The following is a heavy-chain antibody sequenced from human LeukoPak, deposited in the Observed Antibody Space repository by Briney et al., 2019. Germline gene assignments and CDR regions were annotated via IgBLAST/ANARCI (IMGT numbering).Heavy chain of an antibody. CDR1: GGSISSYY. Sequence: SETLSLTCTVSGGSISSYYWSWIRQPPGKGLEWIGYIYYSGSTNYNPSLKSRVTISVDTTKNQFSLKLSSVTAADTAVYYCARQYYDFWSGNNWFDPWGQGTLVTVSS. D-gene: IGHD3-3*01. CDR3: ARQYYDFWSGNNWFDP. V-gene: IGHV4-59*08. CDR2: IYYSGST. J-gene: IGHJ5*02.